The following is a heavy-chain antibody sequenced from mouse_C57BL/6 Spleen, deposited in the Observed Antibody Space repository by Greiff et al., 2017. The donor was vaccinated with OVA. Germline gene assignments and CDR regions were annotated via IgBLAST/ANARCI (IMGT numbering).Heavy chain of an antibody. Sequence: HVQLQPSWAELVRPGASVTLSCKASGYTFTDYEMHWVKQTPVHGLEWIGAIDPETGGTAYNQKFKGKAILTADKSSSTAYMEHRSLTSEDAAVYYCTREDDYDEAYWGQGTLVTVSA. CDR3: TREDDYDEAY. D-gene: IGHD2-4*01. CDR2: IDPETGGT. V-gene: IGHV1-15*01. CDR1: GYTFTDYE. J-gene: IGHJ3*01.